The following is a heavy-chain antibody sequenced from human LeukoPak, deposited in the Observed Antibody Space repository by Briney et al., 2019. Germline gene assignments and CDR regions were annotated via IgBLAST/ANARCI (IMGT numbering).Heavy chain of an antibody. J-gene: IGHJ6*04. V-gene: IGHV3-7*01. D-gene: IGHD3-10*02. CDR1: GFTFSTYR. CDR2: IKQDGSEK. CDR3: AELGITMIGGV. Sequence: GGSLRLSCAASGFTFSTYRMSWVRQAPGKGLEWVANIKQDGSEKHYVDSVKGRFTISRDNAKNSLYLQMNSLRAEDTAVYYCAELGITMIGGVWGKGTTVTISS.